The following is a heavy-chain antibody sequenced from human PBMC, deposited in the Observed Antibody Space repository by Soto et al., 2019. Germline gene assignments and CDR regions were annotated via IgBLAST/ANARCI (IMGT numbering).Heavy chain of an antibody. CDR1: GFAFYYYN. D-gene: IGHD5-12*01. V-gene: IGHV3-11*01. CDR3: ARADHGYKPPAY. CDR2: ISSSGSTI. Sequence: GGSLRLSCAAFGFAFYYYNMSWIRQATGKGLAWGSYISSSGSTIYYAASLTGRFTISRDTAKNSLSLQITILRAEDTAVYYFARADHGYKPPAYWGQGTLVTVSA. J-gene: IGHJ4*02.